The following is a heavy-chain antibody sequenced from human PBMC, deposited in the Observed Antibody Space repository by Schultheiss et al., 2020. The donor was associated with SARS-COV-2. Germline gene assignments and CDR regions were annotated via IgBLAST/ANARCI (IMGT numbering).Heavy chain of an antibody. V-gene: IGHV3-21*01. J-gene: IGHJ4*02. CDR3: AREFFRSTTYYDILTGYSKMFDY. CDR2: ISSGGGYI. CDR1: GFTFSSYA. D-gene: IGHD3-9*01. Sequence: GGSLRLSCAASGFTFSSYAMHWVRQAPGKGLEWVSSISSGGGYIHYADSVKGRFTISRDNSKNTLYLQMNSLRAEDTAVYYCAREFFRSTTYYDILTGYSKMFDYWGQGTLVTVSS.